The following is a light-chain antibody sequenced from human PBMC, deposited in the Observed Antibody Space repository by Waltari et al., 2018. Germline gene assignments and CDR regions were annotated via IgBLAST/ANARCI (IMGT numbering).Light chain of an antibody. V-gene: IGKV3-20*01. CDR1: QSVRSSY. Sequence: EIVLTQSPGTLSLSQGERATLSCRASQSVRSSYVAWYQQKPGQAPRSLIYGASSSATGTPDRFSGSGSGTDFTLTISRLEPEDCAVYYCQQYGSSPWAFGQGTKVEIK. CDR2: GAS. CDR3: QQYGSSPWA. J-gene: IGKJ1*01.